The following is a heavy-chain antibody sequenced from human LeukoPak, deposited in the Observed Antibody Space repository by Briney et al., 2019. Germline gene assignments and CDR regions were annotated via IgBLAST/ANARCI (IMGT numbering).Heavy chain of an antibody. Sequence: PGGSLRLSCAASGFTVSSYWMHWVRQAPGKGLVWVSRINSDGSSTSYADSVKGRFTISRDNAKNTLYLQMNSLRAEDTAVYYCARALSYCSSTSCHSIGYWGQGTLVTVSS. J-gene: IGHJ4*02. CDR2: INSDGSST. D-gene: IGHD2-2*01. V-gene: IGHV3-74*01. CDR3: ARALSYCSSTSCHSIGY. CDR1: GFTVSSYW.